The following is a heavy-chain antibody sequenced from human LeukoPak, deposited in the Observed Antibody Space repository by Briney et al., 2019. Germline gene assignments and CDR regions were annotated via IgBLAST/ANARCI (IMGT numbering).Heavy chain of an antibody. CDR3: ARDLVPGTGTTPYYYYGMDV. CDR2: IIPIFGTA. CDR1: RGTFSTYA. D-gene: IGHD1-7*01. V-gene: IGHV1-69*13. Sequence: SVKVSCKASRGTFSTYAISWVRQAPGQGLGWMGRIIPIFGTANYAQKFQGRVTITADESTSTAYMELSSLRSEDTAVYYCARDLVPGTGTTPYYYYGMDVWGQGTTVTVSS. J-gene: IGHJ6*02.